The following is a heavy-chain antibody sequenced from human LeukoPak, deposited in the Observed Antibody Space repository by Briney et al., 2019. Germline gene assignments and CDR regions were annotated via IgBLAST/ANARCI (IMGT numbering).Heavy chain of an antibody. V-gene: IGHV5-51*01. D-gene: IGHD3-10*01. CDR3: ARGITMIRGAIYYFDY. J-gene: IGHJ4*02. CDR2: IHPGDSDT. Sequence: GESLKISCKDSGNSFTSYWIGWVRQMPGKGLEWMGIIHPGDSDTRYSPSFQGQVTISADKSISTAYLQWSSLKASGTAMYYCARGITMIRGAIYYFDYWGQGTLVTVSS. CDR1: GNSFTSYW.